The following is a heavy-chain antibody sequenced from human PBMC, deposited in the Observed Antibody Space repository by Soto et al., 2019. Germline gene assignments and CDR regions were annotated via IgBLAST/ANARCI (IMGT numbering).Heavy chain of an antibody. J-gene: IGHJ6*02. V-gene: IGHV4-59*08. CDR1: GGSITNYY. CDR2: IQYNGYS. D-gene: IGHD3-10*01. Sequence: QVQLQESRPGLVKPSDTLSLTCTVSGGSITNYYCSWLRRPPGKGLEWIGYIQYNGYSAYNLSLKRRVTMSMDTSKTQFSLMLESVTATDTAVYYCARHGFGSLHGLVDVWGQGTTVIVSS. CDR3: ARHGFGSLHGLVDV.